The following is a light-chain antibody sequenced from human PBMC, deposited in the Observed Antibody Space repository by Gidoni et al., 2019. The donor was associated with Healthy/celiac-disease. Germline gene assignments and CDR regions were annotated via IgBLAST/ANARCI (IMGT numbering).Light chain of an antibody. CDR3: QQSYSTPLT. CDR1: QSISSY. V-gene: IGKV1-39*01. J-gene: IGKJ4*01. CDR2: AAS. Sequence: DIQMTQSPSSLSASVGDRVTITCRDSQSISSYLNWYQQKPGKAPKLLIYAASSLQSGVPSRFSGSGSGTDFTLTISSLQPEDFATYYCQQSYSTPLTFGGVTKVEIK.